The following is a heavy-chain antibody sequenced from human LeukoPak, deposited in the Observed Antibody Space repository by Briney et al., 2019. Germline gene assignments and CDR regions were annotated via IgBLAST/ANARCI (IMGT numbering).Heavy chain of an antibody. Sequence: SETLSLTCTVSGGSISSSSYYWGWIRQPPGKGLEWIGSIYYTGSTYYNPSLKSRVTISVDTSKNQFSLKLSSVTAADTAVYYCARHGETAALFPSFDPWGQGTLVTASS. J-gene: IGHJ5*02. CDR1: GGSISSSSYY. CDR3: ARHGETAALFPSFDP. V-gene: IGHV4-39*01. D-gene: IGHD2-15*01. CDR2: IYYTGST.